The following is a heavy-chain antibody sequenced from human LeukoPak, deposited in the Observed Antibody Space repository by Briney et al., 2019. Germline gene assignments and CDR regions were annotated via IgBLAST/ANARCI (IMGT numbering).Heavy chain of an antibody. V-gene: IGHV1-18*01. CDR1: GYTFTSYG. CDR3: ARDQYYDSKGWFDP. Sequence: ASVKVSCKASGYTFTSYGISWVRQAPGQGLEWMGWISAYNGNTNYTQKLQGRVTMTTDTSTSTAYMELRSLRSDDTAVYYCARDQYYDSKGWFDPWGQGTLVTVSS. D-gene: IGHD3-22*01. CDR2: ISAYNGNT. J-gene: IGHJ5*02.